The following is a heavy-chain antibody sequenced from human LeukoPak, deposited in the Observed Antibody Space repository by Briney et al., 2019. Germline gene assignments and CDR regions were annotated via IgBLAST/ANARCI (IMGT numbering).Heavy chain of an antibody. D-gene: IGHD1-1*01. J-gene: IGHJ4*02. V-gene: IGHV4-31*03. CDR1: GGSISSGGYY. CDR2: IYYSGST. Sequence: PSQTLSLTCTVSGGSISSGGYYWSWIRQHPGKGLEWIGYIYYSGSTFYNPSPKSRVTISVDTSKNQFSLKLSSVTAADTAVYYCARSGGVQSWDYWGQGTLVTVSS. CDR3: ARSGGVQSWDY.